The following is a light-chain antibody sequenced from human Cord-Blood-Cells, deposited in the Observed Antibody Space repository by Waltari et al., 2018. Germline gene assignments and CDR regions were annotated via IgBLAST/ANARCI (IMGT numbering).Light chain of an antibody. CDR2: EVS. CDR1: TSEVGSYNR. Sequence: QTALTQPASVSGPHRLSVTISCTGTTSEVGSYNRFPWYQQPPGTAPKLMIYEVSNRPSEVPDRFPGSKAGTTASLTIYGLQAEDEAEYYCSSDTSSSTYVCGTGTKVTVL. J-gene: IGLJ1*01. V-gene: IGLV2-18*02. CDR3: SSDTSSSTYV.